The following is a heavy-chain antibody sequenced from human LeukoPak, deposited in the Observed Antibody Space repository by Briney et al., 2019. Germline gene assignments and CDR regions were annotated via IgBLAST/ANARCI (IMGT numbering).Heavy chain of an antibody. Sequence: SETLSLTCTVYGGSISSYYWSWIRQPPGKGLEWIGYIYYSGSTNYNPSLKSRVTISVDTSKNQFSLKLSSVTAADTAVYYCARGIVGATHFDYWGQGTLVTVSS. D-gene: IGHD1-26*01. CDR1: GGSISSYY. CDR3: ARGIVGATHFDY. CDR2: IYYSGST. J-gene: IGHJ4*02. V-gene: IGHV4-59*01.